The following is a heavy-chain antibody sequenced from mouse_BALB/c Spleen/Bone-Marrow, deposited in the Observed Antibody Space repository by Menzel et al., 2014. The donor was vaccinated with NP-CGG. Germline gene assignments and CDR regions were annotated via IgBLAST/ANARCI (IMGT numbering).Heavy chain of an antibody. J-gene: IGHJ4*01. V-gene: IGHV2-9*02. CDR1: GFSLTNYG. Sequence: QVHVKQSGPGLVAPSQSLSITCTVSGFSLTNYGVHWVRQPPGKGLEWLGVIWTGGSTNYNSALMSRLSFSKDNSKSXVFLKMNSRQTDDRAMYYCARGYDKYGYAMDYWGQGTSVTVSS. D-gene: IGHD2-14*01. CDR2: IWTGGST. CDR3: ARGYDKYGYAMDY.